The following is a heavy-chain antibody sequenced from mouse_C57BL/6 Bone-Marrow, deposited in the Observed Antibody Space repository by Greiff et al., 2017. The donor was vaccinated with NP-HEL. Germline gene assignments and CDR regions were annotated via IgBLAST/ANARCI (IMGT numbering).Heavy chain of an antibody. D-gene: IGHD1-1*01. CDR1: GFTFSDFY. CDR3: ARGPAYYDGSSHWYFDV. V-gene: IGHV7-1*01. J-gene: IGHJ1*03. CDR2: SRNKANDYTT. Sequence: EVQLVESGGGLVQSGRSLRLSCATSGFTFSDFYMEWVRQAPGKGLEWIAASRNKANDYTTEYSASVKGRFIVSRDTSQSILYLQMNALRAEDTDIYYCARGPAYYDGSSHWYFDVWGTGTTVTVSS.